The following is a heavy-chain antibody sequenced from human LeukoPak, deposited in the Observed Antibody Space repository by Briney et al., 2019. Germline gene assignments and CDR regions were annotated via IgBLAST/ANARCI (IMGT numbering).Heavy chain of an antibody. D-gene: IGHD2-2*01. V-gene: IGHV3-64*01. J-gene: IGHJ6*03. Sequence: GGSLRLSCAASGFTFSSYAMHWVRQAPGKGLEYVSAISSNGSSTYYANSVKGRFTISRDDSKNTLYLQMGSLRAEDMAVYYCARVRGYCSSTSCYSEGGYYYYYYMDVWGKGTTVTVSS. CDR1: GFTFSSYA. CDR2: ISSNGSST. CDR3: ARVRGYCSSTSCYSEGGYYYYYYMDV.